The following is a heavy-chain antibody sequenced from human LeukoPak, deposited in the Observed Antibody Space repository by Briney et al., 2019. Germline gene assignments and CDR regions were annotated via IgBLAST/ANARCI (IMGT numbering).Heavy chain of an antibody. Sequence: PGASLRLSCGASGFTFSNYAMNWVRQVPGKGLEWVASISGSGGTTYYTDSVKGRFTISRDKIKNIMYLQMTSLTAEDTAVYYCAKGKQLVLGACDYWGQGTLVTVSS. CDR2: ISGSGGTT. CDR1: GFTFSNYA. V-gene: IGHV3-23*01. CDR3: AKGKQLVLGACDY. D-gene: IGHD6-6*01. J-gene: IGHJ4*02.